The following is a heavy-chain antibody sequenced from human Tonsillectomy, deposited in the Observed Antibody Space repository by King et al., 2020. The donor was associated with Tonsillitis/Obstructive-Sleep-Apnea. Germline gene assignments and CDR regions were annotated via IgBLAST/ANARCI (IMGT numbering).Heavy chain of an antibody. V-gene: IGHV3-33*01. CDR3: ARDGGRTYDGRRCWYYYFGMDV. CDR2: IWYDGSNK. J-gene: IGHJ6*01. CDR1: GFTFSHSG. D-gene: IGHD1-26*01. Sequence: VQLVESGGGVVQPGRSLRLSCAASGFTFSHSGMHWVRQAPGKGLEWVALIWYDGSNKYYADSVKGRFTISRDNSKNTLYLQIKSLRAEDTAVYYCARDGGRTYDGRRCWYYYFGMDVWGEGATVTVSS.